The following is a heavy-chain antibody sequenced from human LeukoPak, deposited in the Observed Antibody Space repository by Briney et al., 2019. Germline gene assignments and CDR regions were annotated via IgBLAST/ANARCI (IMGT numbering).Heavy chain of an antibody. CDR2: INPNSGGT. D-gene: IGHD6-19*01. Sequence: GASVKVSCKASGYTFTGYYMHWVRQAPGQGLERMGRINPNSGGTNYAQKFQGRVTMTRDTSISTAYMELSRLRSDDTAVYYCASPSVAGTRSYYYYMDVWGKGTTVTVSS. J-gene: IGHJ6*03. CDR1: GYTFTGYY. V-gene: IGHV1-2*06. CDR3: ASPSVAGTRSYYYYMDV.